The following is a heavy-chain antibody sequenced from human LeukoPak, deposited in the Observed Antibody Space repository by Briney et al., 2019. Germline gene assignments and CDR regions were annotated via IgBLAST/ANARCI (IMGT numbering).Heavy chain of an antibody. CDR1: GGSFSGYY. CDR3: ARGWIQLWLGYFDY. J-gene: IGHJ4*02. CDR2: INHSGST. D-gene: IGHD5-18*01. V-gene: IGHV4-34*01. Sequence: SETLSLNCAVYGGSFSGYYWSWIRQPPGKGLEWIGEINHSGSTNYNPSLKSRVTISVDTSKNQFSLKLSSVTAADTAVYYCARGWIQLWLGYFDYWGQGTLVTVSS.